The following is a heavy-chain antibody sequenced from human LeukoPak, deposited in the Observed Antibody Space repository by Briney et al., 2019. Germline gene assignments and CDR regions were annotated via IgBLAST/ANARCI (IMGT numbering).Heavy chain of an antibody. CDR3: ARHEGYNWNDGNAFDI. Sequence: GESLKISCNGSGYXFTSYWICWVRQMPGKGLEWMGIIYPGDSDTRYSPSFQGQVTISADKSISTAYLQWSSLKASDTAMYYCARHEGYNWNDGNAFDIWGQGTMVTVSS. V-gene: IGHV5-51*01. J-gene: IGHJ3*02. D-gene: IGHD1-1*01. CDR2: IYPGDSDT. CDR1: GYXFTSYW.